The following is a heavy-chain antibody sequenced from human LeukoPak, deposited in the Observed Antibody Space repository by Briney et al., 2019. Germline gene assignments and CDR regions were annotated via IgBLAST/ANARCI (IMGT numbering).Heavy chain of an antibody. Sequence: GGSLRLSCAASGFTFSSYGMHWVRQAPGKGLEWVAFIRYDGSNKYYADSVKGRFTISRDNSKNTLYLQMNSLRAEDTAVYYCATYYYDSSGYYSWGQGTLVTVSS. D-gene: IGHD3-22*01. V-gene: IGHV3-30*02. CDR1: GFTFSSYG. CDR3: ATYYYDSSGYYS. CDR2: IRYDGSNK. J-gene: IGHJ4*02.